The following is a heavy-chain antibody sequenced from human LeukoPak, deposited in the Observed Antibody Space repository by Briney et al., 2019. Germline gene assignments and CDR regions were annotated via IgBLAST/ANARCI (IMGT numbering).Heavy chain of an antibody. V-gene: IGHV4-59*01. J-gene: IGHJ4*02. Sequence: SDTLSLACTVSGGSISSYYWSWIRQPPGKGLEWIGYIYYSGSTNYNPSLKSRVTISVDTSKNQFSLKLSSVTAADTAVYYCAREPPYYDFWGGSFDYWGQGTLVTVSS. CDR1: GGSISSYY. CDR2: IYYSGST. CDR3: AREPPYYDFWGGSFDY. D-gene: IGHD3-3*01.